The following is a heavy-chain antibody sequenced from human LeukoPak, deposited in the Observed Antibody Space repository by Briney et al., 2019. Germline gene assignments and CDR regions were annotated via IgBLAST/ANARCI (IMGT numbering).Heavy chain of an antibody. CDR1: GGSTSSSSYY. J-gene: IGHJ4*02. V-gene: IGHV4-39*01. CDR3: ARIYCSGYSCYSREWWYFDY. CDR2: IYYSGST. D-gene: IGHD2-15*01. Sequence: PSETLSLTCTVSGGSTSSSSYYWGWIRQPPGKGLEWIGSIYYSGSTYYDPSLKSRVTISVDANKNQFSLKLSSVTAADTAVYYCARIYCSGYSCYSREWWYFDYWGQGTLVTVSS.